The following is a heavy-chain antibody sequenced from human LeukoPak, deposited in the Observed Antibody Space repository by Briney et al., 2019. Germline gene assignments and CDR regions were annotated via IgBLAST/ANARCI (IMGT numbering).Heavy chain of an antibody. D-gene: IGHD1-26*01. CDR2: FDPEDGET. CDR1: GYTLTELS. CDR3: ATLYGGSYYNDY. J-gene: IGHJ4*02. V-gene: IGHV1-24*01. Sequence: ASVKVSCKVSGYTLTELSMHWVRQAPGKGLEWMGGFDPEDGETIYAQKFQGRVTMTEDTSTDTAYMELSSLRSEDTAVYYCATLYGGSYYNDYWGQGTLVTVSS.